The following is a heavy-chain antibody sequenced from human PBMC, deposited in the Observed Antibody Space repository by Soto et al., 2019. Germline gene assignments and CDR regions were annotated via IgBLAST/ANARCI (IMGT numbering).Heavy chain of an antibody. CDR3: ASNMVFGEYGMDV. CDR2: ISGSAGSI. CDR1: GFTFSSYA. D-gene: IGHD3-10*02. V-gene: IGHV3-23*01. J-gene: IGHJ6*02. Sequence: EVQLLESVGGLVQPGGSLRLSCAASGFTFSSYAMSWVRQAPGKGLEWVSAISGSAGSIYYADSVKGRFTISRDNSMNTLYLQMNSLRAEDTAVYYCASNMVFGEYGMDVWGQGTTVTVSS.